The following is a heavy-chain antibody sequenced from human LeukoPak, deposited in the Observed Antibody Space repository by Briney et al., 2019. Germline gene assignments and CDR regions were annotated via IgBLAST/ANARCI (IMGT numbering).Heavy chain of an antibody. J-gene: IGHJ4*02. CDR2: IGGRDGST. V-gene: IGHV3-23*01. CDR1: GFTFSTYW. CDR3: AKGHYYGSGSLDY. Sequence: GGSLRLSCAASGFTFSTYWMHWVRQPPGKGLEWVSAIGGRDGSTYYADSVKGRFTISRDNSKNTLYVQMNSLRAEDTAVYYCAKGHYYGSGSLDYWGQGTLVTVSS. D-gene: IGHD3-10*01.